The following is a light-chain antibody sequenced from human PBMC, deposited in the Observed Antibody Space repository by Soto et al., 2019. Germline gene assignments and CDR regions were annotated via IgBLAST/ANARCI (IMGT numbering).Light chain of an antibody. Sequence: QSALTQPASVSASPGQSITISCTGTSSDVGNYNLVSWYQQHPGKAPEVLIYEVIKRPSGVSNRFSGSKSGNTASLTISGLQAEDEADYYCCSYGDTTTYVFGTGTKVTVL. CDR2: EVI. CDR1: SSDVGNYNL. J-gene: IGLJ1*01. V-gene: IGLV2-23*02. CDR3: CSYGDTTTYV.